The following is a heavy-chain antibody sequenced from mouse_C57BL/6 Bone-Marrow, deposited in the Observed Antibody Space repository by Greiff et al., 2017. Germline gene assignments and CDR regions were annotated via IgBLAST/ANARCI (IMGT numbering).Heavy chain of an antibody. CDR1: GYTFTSYW. V-gene: IGHV1-52*01. CDR3: AVGGWLPWFAY. J-gene: IGHJ3*01. Sequence: QVQLQQSGAELVRPGSSVKLSCKASGYTFTSYWMHWVKQRPIQGLEWIGNIDPSDSETHYNQKFKDKATLTVDKSSSTAYMQLSRLTSEDSAVYYCAVGGWLPWFAYWGQGTLVTVSA. CDR2: IDPSDSET. D-gene: IGHD2-2*01.